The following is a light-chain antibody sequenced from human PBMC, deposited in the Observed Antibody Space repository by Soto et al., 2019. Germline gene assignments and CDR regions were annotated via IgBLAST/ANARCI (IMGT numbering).Light chain of an antibody. J-gene: IGKJ1*01. CDR1: QSVSNNY. CDR2: DAS. CDR3: QQRSNWPMT. Sequence: EIVLTQSPGTLSRSPGERATLSCRASQSVSNNYLAWYQQKPGQAPRLLIYDASYRATGIPARFSGSGSGTDFTLTISSLQTEDFAVYYCQQRSNWPMTFGHGTKVDIK. V-gene: IGKV3-11*01.